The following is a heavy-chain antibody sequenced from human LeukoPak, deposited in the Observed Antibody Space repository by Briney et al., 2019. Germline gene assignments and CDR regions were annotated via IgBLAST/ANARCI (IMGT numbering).Heavy chain of an antibody. CDR2: LSNDERNK. J-gene: IGHJ4*02. Sequence: GGSLRLSCEASGFNFHNFAMHWVRQAPGKGLEWVAVLSNDERNKYYTVTVKGRFTISRDNSKSTVYLQMNSLRPEDTAVYYCARPSPPGDGYNPCDYWGPGALVIVSS. CDR1: GFNFHNFA. D-gene: IGHD5-24*01. V-gene: IGHV3-30*04. CDR3: ARPSPPGDGYNPCDY.